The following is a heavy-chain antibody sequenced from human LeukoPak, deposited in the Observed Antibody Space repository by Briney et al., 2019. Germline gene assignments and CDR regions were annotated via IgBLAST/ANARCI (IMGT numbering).Heavy chain of an antibody. Sequence: PGGSPRLSCAASGLTFEDYAMHWIRQAPGKGLEWVAGISWSSGNIGYADSVKGRFTISRDNAENSLHLQMNSLRTDDTALYFCARDAWRRAFNYGMDVWGQGTTVAVSS. CDR1: GLTFEDYA. CDR3: ARDAWRRAFNYGMDV. CDR2: ISWSSGNI. J-gene: IGHJ6*02. V-gene: IGHV3-9*01. D-gene: IGHD5-12*01.